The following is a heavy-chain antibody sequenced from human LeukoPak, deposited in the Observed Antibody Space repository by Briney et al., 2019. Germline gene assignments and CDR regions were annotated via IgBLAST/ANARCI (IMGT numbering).Heavy chain of an antibody. J-gene: IGHJ4*02. D-gene: IGHD6-13*01. Sequence: GGSLRLSCAASGFPFSDYYMSWIRQAPGKGLEWVSYISRSSTTMFYADSVKGQFSISRDNAKNSLFLRMNNLRAEDTAVYYCASRIGAASGTVFDSWGRGTLVTVSS. V-gene: IGHV3-11*01. CDR1: GFPFSDYY. CDR3: ASRIGAASGTVFDS. CDR2: ISRSSTTM.